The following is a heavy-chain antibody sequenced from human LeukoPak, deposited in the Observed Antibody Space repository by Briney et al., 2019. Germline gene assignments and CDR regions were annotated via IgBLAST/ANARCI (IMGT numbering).Heavy chain of an antibody. V-gene: IGHV1-8*03. J-gene: IGHJ6*03. CDR3: AREVGGYDSGYYYYYMDV. CDR1: AYTFTSYD. D-gene: IGHD5-12*01. Sequence: ASVTVSCKASAYTFTSYDINWVRQAPGQGREWMGWMNPNSGNTGYAQKFQGRVTITRNTSISTAYMELSSLRSEDTAVYYCAREVGGYDSGYYYYYMDVWGKGTTVTVSS. CDR2: MNPNSGNT.